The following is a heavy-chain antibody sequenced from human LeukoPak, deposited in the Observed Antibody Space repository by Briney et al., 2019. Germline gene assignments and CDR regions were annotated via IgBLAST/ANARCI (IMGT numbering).Heavy chain of an antibody. Sequence: GGSLRLSCAASGFTFRSYAMSWVRQAPGKGLEWDSVISGGGGSTYYADSVKGRFTISRDNSKNTLYLQMNSLRAEDTAVYYCAKGLYSGSYHGFDSWGQGALVTVSS. J-gene: IGHJ4*02. D-gene: IGHD1-26*01. CDR3: AKGLYSGSYHGFDS. CDR1: GFTFRSYA. V-gene: IGHV3-23*01. CDR2: ISGGGGST.